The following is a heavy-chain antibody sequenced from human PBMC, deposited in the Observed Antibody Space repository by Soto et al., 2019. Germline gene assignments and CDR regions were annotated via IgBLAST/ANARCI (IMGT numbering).Heavy chain of an antibody. CDR2: IKSDGSTT. D-gene: IGHD3-10*01. J-gene: IGHJ6*02. CDR3: ASVRDYYGSGRYYGMDV. V-gene: IGHV3-74*01. Sequence: EVQLVESGGGLVQPGGSLRLSCEASGFTFSTYWMHWVRQAPGKGLLWVSRIKSDGSTTSYADPVKGRFTISRDNAKNTLYLQMNSLRAEDTAVYYGASVRDYYGSGRYYGMDVWGQGTTVTVSS. CDR1: GFTFSTYW.